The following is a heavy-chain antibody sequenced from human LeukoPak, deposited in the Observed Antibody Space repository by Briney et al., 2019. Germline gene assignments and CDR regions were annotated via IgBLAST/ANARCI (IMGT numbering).Heavy chain of an antibody. CDR2: SFYSGNP. Sequence: PSETLSLTCTVSGGSISNYYWYWMRQPPGKGLEWIAYSFYSGNPNYNPSLKSRVTISVDTSKNQFSLKLTSVTAADTAVYYCTRGAGWLIDYWGQGILVTVSS. CDR3: TRGAGWLIDY. J-gene: IGHJ4*02. D-gene: IGHD3-16*01. V-gene: IGHV4-59*01. CDR1: GGSISNYY.